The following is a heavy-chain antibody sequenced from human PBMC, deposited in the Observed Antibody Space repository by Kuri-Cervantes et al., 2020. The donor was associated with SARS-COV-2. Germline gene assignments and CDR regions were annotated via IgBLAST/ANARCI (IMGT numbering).Heavy chain of an antibody. V-gene: IGHV4-34*01. D-gene: IGHD3-10*01. J-gene: IGHJ3*02. CDR2: INHSGST. CDR3: ARDRGLRGAFDI. Sequence: SETLSLTCTVYGGSFSGYYWSWIRQPPGKGLEWIGEINHSGSTNYNPSLKSRVTISVDTSKNQFSLKLSSVTAADTAVYYCARDRGLRGAFDIWGQGTMVTVSS. CDR1: GGSFSGYY.